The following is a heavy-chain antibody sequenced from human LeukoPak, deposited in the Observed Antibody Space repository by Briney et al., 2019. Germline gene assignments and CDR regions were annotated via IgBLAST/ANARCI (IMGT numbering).Heavy chain of an antibody. V-gene: IGHV3-30*02. CDR2: IRYDGSNG. Sequence: GGSLRLSCAASGFTFDTYGMHWVRQAPGKGVEWVALIRYDGSNGYYLESVKGRFTISRENSKNTLYLQMNSLRAEDTAVYYCAKGARSHVLIFDYWGQGALVTVSS. CDR3: AKGARSHVLIFDY. D-gene: IGHD3-9*01. J-gene: IGHJ4*02. CDR1: GFTFDTYG.